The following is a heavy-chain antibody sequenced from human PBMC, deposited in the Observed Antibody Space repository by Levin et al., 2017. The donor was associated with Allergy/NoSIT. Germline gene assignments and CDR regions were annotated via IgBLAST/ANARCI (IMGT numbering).Heavy chain of an antibody. CDR2: IYHSGT. CDR1: GTSFSSGDDY. CDR3: ARTLRN. V-gene: IGHV4-30-4*01. J-gene: IGHJ4*02. Sequence: SQTLSLTCSVSGTSFSSGDDYWTWIRQPPGKGLEWIGYIYHSGTYYSPSLKSRLTMSMDMSKNQFSLKLTSVSAADTAGDYCARTLRNWGQGALVTVS.